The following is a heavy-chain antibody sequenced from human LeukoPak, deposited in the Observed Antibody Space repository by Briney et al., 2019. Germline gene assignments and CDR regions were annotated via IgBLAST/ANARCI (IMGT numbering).Heavy chain of an antibody. CDR2: MNPNSGNT. D-gene: IGHD3-3*01. CDR1: GYTFTSYD. J-gene: IGHJ4*02. CDR3: ARDYPRRWSGYSPYFDY. Sequence: SVKVSCKASGYTFTSYDINWVRQATGQGLEWMGWMNPNSGNTGYAQKFQGRVTMTRDTSISTAYMELSRLRSDDTAVYYCARDYPRRWSGYSPYFDYWGQGTLVTVSS. V-gene: IGHV1-8*01.